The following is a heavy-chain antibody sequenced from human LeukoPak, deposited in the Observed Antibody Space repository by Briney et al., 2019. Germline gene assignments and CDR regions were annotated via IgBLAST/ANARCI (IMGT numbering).Heavy chain of an antibody. J-gene: IGHJ4*02. CDR3: ARKTAAAVLPVDY. Sequence: ASVKVSCKASGGTFSSYAISWVRQAPGQGLEWMGGIIPIFGTANYAQKFQGRVTITADESTSTAYMELSSLRSDDTAVYYCARKTAAAVLPVDYWGQGTLVTVSS. CDR1: GGTFSSYA. V-gene: IGHV1-69*13. D-gene: IGHD6-13*01. CDR2: IIPIFGTA.